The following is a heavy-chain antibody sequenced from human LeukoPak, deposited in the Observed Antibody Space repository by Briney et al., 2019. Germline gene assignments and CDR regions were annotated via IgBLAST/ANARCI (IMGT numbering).Heavy chain of an antibody. V-gene: IGHV4-39*02. CDR2: IYYGGSS. Sequence: SETLSLTCTVSGDSIGSSNYFWDWIRQPPGKGLEWIGSIYYGGSSYYNPSLKSRVTISVDTSKNQFSLKLSSVTAADTAVYYCARESEGDYLDPWGQGTLVTVSS. CDR3: ARESEGDYLDP. CDR1: GDSIGSSNYF. J-gene: IGHJ5*02. D-gene: IGHD4-17*01.